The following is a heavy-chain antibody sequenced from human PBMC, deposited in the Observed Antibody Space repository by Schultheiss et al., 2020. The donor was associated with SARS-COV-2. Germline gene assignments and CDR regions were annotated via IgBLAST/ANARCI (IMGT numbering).Heavy chain of an antibody. CDR1: GFTLSSYW. Sequence: GGSLRLSCAASGFTLSSYWMNWIRQAPGKGLEWVSAIGADSGGRDYADSVRGRFTIYRDNSESTVYLQMNSLRADDTAVYFCARRSGGSKDSWGQGTLVTVSS. CDR3: ARRSGGSKDS. V-gene: IGHV3-23*01. D-gene: IGHD3-16*01. J-gene: IGHJ4*02. CDR2: IGADSGGR.